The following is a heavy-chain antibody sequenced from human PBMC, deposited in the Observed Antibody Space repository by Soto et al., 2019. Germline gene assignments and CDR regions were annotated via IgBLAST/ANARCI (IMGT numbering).Heavy chain of an antibody. Sequence: GGSLRLSCAASGFTFSNYPIYWVRQAPGKGLEWVSAINDGGDSTYYADSVKGRFTISRDNSKNTLYLQMNNLRAEDTAVYYCARGSSSGGRFYFDFWGRGALVTVSS. V-gene: IGHV3-23*01. CDR2: INDGGDST. CDR3: ARGSSSGGRFYFDF. J-gene: IGHJ4*02. CDR1: GFTFSNYP. D-gene: IGHD2-15*01.